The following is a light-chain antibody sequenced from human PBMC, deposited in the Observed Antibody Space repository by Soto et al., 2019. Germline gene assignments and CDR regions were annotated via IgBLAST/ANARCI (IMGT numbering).Light chain of an antibody. V-gene: IGKV3-20*01. J-gene: IGKJ1*01. CDR1: QSVSSNF. CDR2: GAS. CDR3: HQYGSSPRT. Sequence: EIVLTQSPGTLSLSPGDRATLSCRASQSVSSNFLARYQQKPGQAPRLLIYGASIRATGIPDRFSGSRSGTDFTLTIRRLEPEDFAMYFCHQYGSSPRTFGQGTKVEIK.